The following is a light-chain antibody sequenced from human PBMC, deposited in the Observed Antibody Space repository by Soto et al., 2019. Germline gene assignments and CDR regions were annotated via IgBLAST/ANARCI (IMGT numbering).Light chain of an antibody. J-gene: IGKJ5*01. CDR3: QQRHMWPIT. CDR1: QSFRGL. Sequence: EVVFTQSPVTLSLSPWERATLSCRAIQSFRGLLAWYQQKPGQAPRLLIYDAYNRATGIPPRFSGSGSGTDFTLTISSLEPEDSAVYYCQQRHMWPITFGQGTRLEIK. V-gene: IGKV3-11*01. CDR2: DAY.